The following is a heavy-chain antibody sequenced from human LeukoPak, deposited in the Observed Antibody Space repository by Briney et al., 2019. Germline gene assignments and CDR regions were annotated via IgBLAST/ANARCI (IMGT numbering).Heavy chain of an antibody. D-gene: IGHD3-10*01. V-gene: IGHV4-38-2*02. J-gene: IGHJ4*02. CDR1: GYSISSGYF. CDR3: ASPPSYGSGSYLYFDY. Sequence: SETLSLTCTVSGYSISSGYFWGWIRQPPGKGLEWIGTIYNSGSTYYNASLESRVTISVDTSKNQFSLKLSSVTAADTAVYYCASPPSYGSGSYLYFDYWGQGTLVTVSS. CDR2: IYNSGST.